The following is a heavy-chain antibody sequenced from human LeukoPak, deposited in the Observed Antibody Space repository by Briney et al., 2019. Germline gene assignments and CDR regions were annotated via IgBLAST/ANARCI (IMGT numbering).Heavy chain of an antibody. CDR2: IRRRGENK. D-gene: IGHD3-10*01. J-gene: IGHJ3*02. V-gene: IGHV3-21*01. CDR1: GFTFSSYD. CDR3: ARRKRFIPLMVRCYAFDI. Sequence: GGCLRLSCAASGFTFSSYDMSWARQAPGRGLEWGSSIRRRGENKYYGEAVKGRFTIYRDNAKNSLYRQMNSLRAAHTSVDYCARRKRFIPLMVRCYAFDIWGQGTMVTVSS.